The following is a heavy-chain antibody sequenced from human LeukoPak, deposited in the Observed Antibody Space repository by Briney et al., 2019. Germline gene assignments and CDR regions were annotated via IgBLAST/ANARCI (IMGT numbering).Heavy chain of an antibody. V-gene: IGHV1-69*05. CDR2: IIPIFGTA. D-gene: IGHD5-12*01. CDR1: GGTFSSYA. Sequence: GASVKVSCKASGGTFSSYAISWVRQAPGQGLEWMGRIIPIFGTANYAQKFQGRVTITTDESTSTAYMELSSQRSEDTAVYYCASANGYSGYDPLPYFDYWGQGTLVTVSS. CDR3: ASANGYSGYDPLPYFDY. J-gene: IGHJ4*02.